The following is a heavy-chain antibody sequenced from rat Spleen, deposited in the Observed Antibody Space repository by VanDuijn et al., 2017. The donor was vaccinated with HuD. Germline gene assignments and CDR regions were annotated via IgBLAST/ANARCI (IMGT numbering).Heavy chain of an antibody. CDR1: GYSITSNY. Sequence: EVQLQESGPGLVKPSQSLSLTCSVTGYSITSNYWGWIRKFPGNKMEWMGYISYSGSTSYNPSLKSRISITRDTSKNQFFLQCNSVTTEDTATYYCARFITTPGDVMDAWGQGASVTVSS. CDR2: ISYSGST. CDR3: ARFITTPGDVMDA. V-gene: IGHV3-1*01. D-gene: IGHD1-1*01. J-gene: IGHJ4*01.